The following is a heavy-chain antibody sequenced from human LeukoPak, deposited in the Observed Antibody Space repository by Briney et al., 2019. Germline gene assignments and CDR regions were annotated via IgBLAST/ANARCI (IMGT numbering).Heavy chain of an antibody. V-gene: IGHV1-69*13. CDR3: ARDNLEYSYGQYAAFDI. Sequence: SVKVSCNVSGGSFTSYGICWVREAPGQGLEWMGEIIPMFGKTNSAQKFQGRLTITADEATGILYMELNRLRSEDTAVYYCARDNLEYSYGQYAAFDIWGQGTMVLVSA. CDR1: GGSFTSYG. J-gene: IGHJ3*02. CDR2: IIPMFGKT. D-gene: IGHD5-18*01.